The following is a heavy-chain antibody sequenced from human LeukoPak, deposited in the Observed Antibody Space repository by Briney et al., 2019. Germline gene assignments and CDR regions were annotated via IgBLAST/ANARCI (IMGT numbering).Heavy chain of an antibody. CDR2: MNPNRGNT. J-gene: IGHJ1*01. V-gene: IGHV1-8*01. D-gene: IGHD5-18*01. CDR1: GYTFTSYD. CDR3: ARGPFRYVAMAFAEYFQH. Sequence: ASVKGSCKASGYTFTSYDINWVRQATGQGLEWIGWMNPNRGNTGYAQKFQGRATMTRNTSISTAYMALSSLRSEDTAVYYCARGPFRYVAMAFAEYFQHWGQGTLVTVSS.